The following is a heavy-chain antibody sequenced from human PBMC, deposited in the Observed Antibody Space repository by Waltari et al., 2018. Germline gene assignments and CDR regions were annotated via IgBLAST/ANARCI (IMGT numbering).Heavy chain of an antibody. CDR3: ARVRSLGATTGGFDY. D-gene: IGHD1-26*01. Sequence: QVQLVQSGAEVKKTGASVKVSCQASGYTFTSYAMHWVRQAPGQRLEWMGWINDGNGNTKESQKCQVRVTMTRDTSASTAYMELSSLRSEDTAVYYCARVRSLGATTGGFDYWGQGTLVTVSS. CDR2: INDGNGNT. V-gene: IGHV1-3*01. CDR1: GYTFTSYA. J-gene: IGHJ4*02.